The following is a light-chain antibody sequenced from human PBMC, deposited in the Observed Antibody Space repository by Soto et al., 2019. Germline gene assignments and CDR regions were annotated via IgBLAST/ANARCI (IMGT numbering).Light chain of an antibody. J-gene: IGKJ5*01. Sequence: EFVLTQSPGTLSLSPGERTTLSCWASQSVSGNYLAWYQHKPGQAPRLLVYAASTRATGIPDRFSGSGSGTDFTLTISRLEPEDFAVYYCQQYGSSSITFGQGTRLESK. CDR2: AAS. V-gene: IGKV3-20*01. CDR3: QQYGSSSIT. CDR1: QSVSGNY.